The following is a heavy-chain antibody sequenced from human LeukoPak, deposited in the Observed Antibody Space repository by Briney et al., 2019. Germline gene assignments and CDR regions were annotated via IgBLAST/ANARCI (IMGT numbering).Heavy chain of an antibody. Sequence: SETLSLTCTVSGGSISSYYWSWIRQPPGKGLEWIGYIYYSGSTNYNPSLESRVTISVDTSKNQFSLKLSSVTAADTAVYYCASSGGGSYNIWGQGTLVTVSS. CDR2: IYYSGST. CDR1: GGSISSYY. CDR3: ASSGGGSYNI. V-gene: IGHV4-59*01. J-gene: IGHJ4*02. D-gene: IGHD1-26*01.